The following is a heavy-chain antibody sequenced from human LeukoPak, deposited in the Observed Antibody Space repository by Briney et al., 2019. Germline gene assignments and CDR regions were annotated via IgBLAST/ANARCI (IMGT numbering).Heavy chain of an antibody. Sequence: SQSLSLTCTVSGGSISSGSYYWSWIRQPAGKGLEWIGRIYTRGNTNYKPSLKSRVTISVDTSKNQFSLKLSSVTAADTAVYYCARDPAPGYSSSWYIPFDYWGQGTLATVSS. CDR2: IYTRGNT. CDR1: GGSISSGSYY. V-gene: IGHV4-61*02. D-gene: IGHD6-13*01. J-gene: IGHJ4*02. CDR3: ARDPAPGYSSSWYIPFDY.